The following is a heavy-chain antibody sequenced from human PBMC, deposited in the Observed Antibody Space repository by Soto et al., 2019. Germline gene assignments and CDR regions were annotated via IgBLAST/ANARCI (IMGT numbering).Heavy chain of an antibody. Sequence: SLRLSCAASGFTFSSYAMSWVRQAPGKGLEWVSAISGSGGSTYYADSVKGRFTISRDNSKNTLYLQMNSLRAEDTAVYYCAKDWFCGGDCYSGSSWGQGTLVTVSS. CDR2: ISGSGGST. V-gene: IGHV3-23*01. CDR3: AKDWFCGGDCYSGSS. CDR1: GFTFSSYA. D-gene: IGHD2-21*02. J-gene: IGHJ5*02.